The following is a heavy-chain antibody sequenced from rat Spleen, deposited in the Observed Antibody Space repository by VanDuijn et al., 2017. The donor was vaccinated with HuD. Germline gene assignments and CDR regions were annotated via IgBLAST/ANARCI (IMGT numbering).Heavy chain of an antibody. CDR3: ARLSPSDWEYWYFDF. Sequence: EVQLQESGPGLVKPSQSLSLTCSVTNYSITSDYWGWIRKFPGNKMEWIGHINYSGSTGYNPSLKSRISITRDTSKNQFFLQLNSVTTEDTATYYCARLSPSDWEYWYFDFWGPGTMVTVSS. J-gene: IGHJ1*01. V-gene: IGHV3-1*01. CDR1: NYSITSDY. CDR2: INYSGST. D-gene: IGHD5-1*01.